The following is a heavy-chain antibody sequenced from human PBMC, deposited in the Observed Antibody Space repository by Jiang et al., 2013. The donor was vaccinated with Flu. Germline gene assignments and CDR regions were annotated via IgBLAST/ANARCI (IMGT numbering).Heavy chain of an antibody. CDR1: GFTFGTIA. D-gene: IGHD2-2*02. Sequence: GVVQPGGPVRLSCAASGFTFGTIACTGSARLQARGWSGWHLLRYDGGTQYYADSVKGRFTISRDNSKKTLHLQMESLGVEDTAVYYCAKDYTSSWNPPFDYWGQGTLVTVSS. J-gene: IGHJ4*02. CDR2: LRYDGGTQ. V-gene: IGHV3-30*02. CDR3: AKDYTSSWNPPFDY.